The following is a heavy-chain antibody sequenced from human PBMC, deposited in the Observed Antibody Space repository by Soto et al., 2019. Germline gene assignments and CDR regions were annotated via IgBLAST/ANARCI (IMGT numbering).Heavy chain of an antibody. CDR1: GFTFSSYS. D-gene: IGHD3-3*01. Sequence: PGGSLRLSWAASGFTFSSYSMNWVRQAPGKGLEWISYISTTSSSIYYADSVKGRFTISRDNAKNSLFLQMNSLRDKDTAVYYCARKGVAFDYWGQGALVTVSS. J-gene: IGHJ4*02. CDR2: ISTTSSSI. V-gene: IGHV3-48*02. CDR3: ARKGVAFDY.